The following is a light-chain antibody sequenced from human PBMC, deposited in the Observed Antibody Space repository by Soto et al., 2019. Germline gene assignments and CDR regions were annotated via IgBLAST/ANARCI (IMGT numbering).Light chain of an antibody. V-gene: IGLV1-40*01. Sequence: QSVLTQPPSVSGAPGQRVTISCTGSSSNIGAGYDVHWYQQLPGTAPKLLIYGNSNRPSGVPDRFSGSKSGTSASLAITGLQAEDEAEYYCQSYDSSPVVFGGGTKLTVL. CDR2: GNS. J-gene: IGLJ2*01. CDR1: SSNIGAGYD. CDR3: QSYDSSPVV.